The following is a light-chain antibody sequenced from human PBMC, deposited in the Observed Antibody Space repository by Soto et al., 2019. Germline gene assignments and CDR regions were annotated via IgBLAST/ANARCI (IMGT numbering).Light chain of an antibody. CDR3: HQYNDWPRFT. V-gene: IGKV3-15*01. Sequence: EIVMTQSPATLSVSPGERATLSCRASQSVSTDLAWYQQKPGQAPRRLIYGASTRATGIPARFSGSESGTEFTLTINSLQSEYLAIYYCHQYNDWPRFTFGPGTKVEIK. CDR1: QSVSTD. CDR2: GAS. J-gene: IGKJ3*01.